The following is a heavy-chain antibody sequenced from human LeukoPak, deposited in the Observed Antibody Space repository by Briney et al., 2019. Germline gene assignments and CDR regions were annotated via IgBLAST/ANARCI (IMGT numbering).Heavy chain of an antibody. Sequence: GGSLRLSCAASGFTFSSYSMNWVRQAPGKGLEWVSSISSSSSYIYYADSVKGRFTISRDNAKNSLYLQMNSLRAEDTAVYYCARASVRGGYYFDYWGQGTLVTVS. CDR2: ISSSSSYI. D-gene: IGHD3-10*01. CDR3: ARASVRGGYYFDY. J-gene: IGHJ4*02. CDR1: GFTFSSYS. V-gene: IGHV3-21*01.